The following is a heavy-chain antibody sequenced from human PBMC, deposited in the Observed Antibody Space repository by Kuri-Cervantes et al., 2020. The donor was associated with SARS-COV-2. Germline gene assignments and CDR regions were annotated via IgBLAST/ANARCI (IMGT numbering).Heavy chain of an antibody. Sequence: ASVKVSCKASGYTFTSYGISWVRQAPGQGLEWMGWISAYNGNTNYAQKLQGRVTMTTDTSTSTAYMELRSLRSDDTAVYYCARHQNTLRFLEWLPYFDYWGQGTLVTFSS. J-gene: IGHJ4*02. V-gene: IGHV1-18*01. CDR1: GYTFTSYG. CDR3: ARHQNTLRFLEWLPYFDY. CDR2: ISAYNGNT. D-gene: IGHD3-3*01.